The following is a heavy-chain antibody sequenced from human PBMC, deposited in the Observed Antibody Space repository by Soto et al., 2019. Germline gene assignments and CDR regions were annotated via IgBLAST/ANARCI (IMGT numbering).Heavy chain of an antibody. Sequence: SLILSYATSRLSFSSYNMHWVRQAPGKGLEWVAVIWYDGSNKYYADSVKGRFTISRDNSKNTLYLQMNSLRAEDTAVYYCARSGRGYCTNGVCSSYYYYGMDVWGQGTTVTVSS. CDR1: RLSFSSYN. D-gene: IGHD2-8*01. V-gene: IGHV3-33*01. J-gene: IGHJ6*02. CDR2: IWYDGSNK. CDR3: ARSGRGYCTNGVCSSYYYYGMDV.